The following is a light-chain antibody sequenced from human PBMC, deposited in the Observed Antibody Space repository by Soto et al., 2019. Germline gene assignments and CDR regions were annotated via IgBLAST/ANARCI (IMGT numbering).Light chain of an antibody. J-gene: IGKJ2*01. CDR2: AAS. CDR1: QSISSSY. V-gene: IGKV3-20*01. Sequence: EIVLTQSPGTLSLSLGEGGTLSCRASQSISSSYLAWYQQKPGQSPRLLIYAASSRATGIPDRFSGSVSGTDFTLTISRLEPEDFAVYYCQLHGGTQLFSFGQGTKLEI. CDR3: QLHGGTQLFS.